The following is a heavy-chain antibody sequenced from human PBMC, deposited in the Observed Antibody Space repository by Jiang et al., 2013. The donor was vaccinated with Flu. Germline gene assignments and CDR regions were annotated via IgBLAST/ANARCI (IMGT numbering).Heavy chain of an antibody. CDR3: ARAPGVGSSGWNDY. J-gene: IGHJ4*02. CDR2: IYYSGST. Sequence: SSGSYVLELDPAAPRKGLEWIGYIYYSGSTNYNPSLKSRVTISVDTSKNQFSLKLSSVTAADTAVYYCARAPGVGSSGWNDYWGQGTLVTVSS. CDR1: SSGSYV. V-gene: IGHV4-61*01. D-gene: IGHD6-19*01.